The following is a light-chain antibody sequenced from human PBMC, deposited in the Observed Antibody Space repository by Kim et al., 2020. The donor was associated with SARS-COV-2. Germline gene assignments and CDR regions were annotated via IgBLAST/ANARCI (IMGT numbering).Light chain of an antibody. Sequence: ALGQNVRITCHGDSLRNYYASWYQQKPRQAPVVVIYGRNDRPSGIPDRFSGSNSGNTASLTITAAQAEDEADYYCNSRDSSGNHLVFGGGTQLTVL. J-gene: IGLJ3*02. V-gene: IGLV3-19*01. CDR3: NSRDSSGNHLV. CDR2: GRN. CDR1: SLRNYY.